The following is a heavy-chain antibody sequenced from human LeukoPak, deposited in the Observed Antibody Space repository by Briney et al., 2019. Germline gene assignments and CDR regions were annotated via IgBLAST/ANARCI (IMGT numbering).Heavy chain of an antibody. J-gene: IGHJ4*02. Sequence: PGGCLKISCKGSGYSFTNYRISWVRRMPGRDLVWMGGIDASDSYTNYSPSFQGHVIISADKSTSTAYLQWSSLKASDTAIYYCARHIGYSGYDLSYFDYWGQGTLVTVS. V-gene: IGHV5-10-1*01. CDR1: GYSFTNYR. CDR3: ARHIGYSGYDLSYFDY. D-gene: IGHD5-12*01. CDR2: IDASDSYT.